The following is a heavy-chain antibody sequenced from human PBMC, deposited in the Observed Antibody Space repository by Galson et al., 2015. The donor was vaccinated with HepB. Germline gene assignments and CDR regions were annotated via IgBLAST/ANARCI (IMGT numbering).Heavy chain of an antibody. J-gene: IGHJ4*02. CDR3: ARLSTTHAYYDSSGYTFDY. V-gene: IGHV4-59*08. D-gene: IGHD3-22*01. CDR2: IYYSEST. CDR1: GDSISNYY. Sequence: ETQSHACNVPGDSISNYYWSWIRQPPGKGLEWIGYIYYSESTNYNPSLKSRVTTSVDTSKNQNSLKVSSVNAADTAVYYCARLSTTHAYYDSSGYTFDYWGQGTLVTGSS.